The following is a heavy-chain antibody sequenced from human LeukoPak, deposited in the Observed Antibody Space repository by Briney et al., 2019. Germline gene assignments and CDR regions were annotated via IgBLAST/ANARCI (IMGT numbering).Heavy chain of an antibody. CDR1: GFTFSSYA. J-gene: IGHJ5*02. Sequence: PGGSLRLSCAASGFTFSSYAMHWVRQAPGKGLEYVSAISSNGGSTYYANSVKGRFTISRDNSKNTLYLQMGSLRAEDMAVYYCAREATVTTLIQFYNWFDPWGQGTLVTVSS. CDR3: AREATVTTLIQFYNWFDP. D-gene: IGHD4-17*01. CDR2: ISSNGGST. V-gene: IGHV3-64*01.